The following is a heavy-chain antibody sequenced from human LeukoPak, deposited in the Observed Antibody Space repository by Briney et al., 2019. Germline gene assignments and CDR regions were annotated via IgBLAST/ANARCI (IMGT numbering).Heavy chain of an antibody. J-gene: IGHJ4*02. V-gene: IGHV1-8*01. Sequence: ASVKVSCKASGYTFSTYDINWVRQATGQGLEWMGWMNPNSGNTGYAQKFQGRVTMTRNTSISTAYMELSGLRSEDTAVYYCARVHYYGPGIYYRGLAYWGQGSLVTVSS. CDR1: GYTFSTYD. D-gene: IGHD3-10*01. CDR2: MNPNSGNT. CDR3: ARVHYYGPGIYYRGLAY.